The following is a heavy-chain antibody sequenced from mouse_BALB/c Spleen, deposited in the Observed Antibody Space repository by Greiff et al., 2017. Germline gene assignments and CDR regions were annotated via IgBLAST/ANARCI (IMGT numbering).Heavy chain of an antibody. V-gene: IGHV1S22*01. Sequence: LQQPGSELVRPGASVKLSCKASGHTFTSYWMHWVKQRPGQGLEWIGNIYPGSGSTNYDEKFKSKATLTVDTSSSTAYMQLSSLTSEDSAVYYCTRSPSITTVVATKAMDYWGQGTSVTVSS. CDR1: GHTFTSYW. CDR3: TRSPSITTVVATKAMDY. CDR2: IYPGSGST. J-gene: IGHJ4*01. D-gene: IGHD1-1*01.